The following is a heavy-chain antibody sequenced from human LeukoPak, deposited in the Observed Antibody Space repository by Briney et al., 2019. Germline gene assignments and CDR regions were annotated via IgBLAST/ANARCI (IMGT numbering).Heavy chain of an antibody. Sequence: GGSLRLSCAASGFTVSSNYMSWVRQAPGKGLEWVSVIYSGGSTYYADSVKGRFTISRDNSKNTLYLQMNSLRAEDTAAYYCARAAAGPSGVDYWGQGTLVTVSS. CDR2: IYSGGST. V-gene: IGHV3-53*01. CDR1: GFTVSSNY. D-gene: IGHD6-13*01. CDR3: ARAAAGPSGVDY. J-gene: IGHJ4*02.